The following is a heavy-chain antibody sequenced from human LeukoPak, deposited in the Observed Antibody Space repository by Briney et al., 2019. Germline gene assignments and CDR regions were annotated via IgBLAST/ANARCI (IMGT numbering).Heavy chain of an antibody. J-gene: IGHJ3*02. CDR3: AREMGVLLWFGEFLPNAFDI. V-gene: IGHV1-3*01. Sequence: GASVKVSCKASGYTFTSYAMHWVCQAPGQRLEWMGWINAGNGNTKYSQKFQGRVTITRDTSASTAYMELSSLRSEDTAAYYCAREMGVLLWFGEFLPNAFDIWGQGTMVTVSS. CDR1: GYTFTSYA. D-gene: IGHD3-10*01. CDR2: INAGNGNT.